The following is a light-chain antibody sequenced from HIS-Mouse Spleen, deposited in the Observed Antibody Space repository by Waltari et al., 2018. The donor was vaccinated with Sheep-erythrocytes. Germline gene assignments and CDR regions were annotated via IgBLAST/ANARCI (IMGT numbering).Light chain of an antibody. CDR2: AAS. CDR3: QQSYSTPYT. CDR1: QSISSY. J-gene: IGKJ2*01. V-gene: IGKV1-39*01. Sequence: DIQMTQSPPSLSASVGDRVTITCRASQSISSYLNWYQQKPGKAPKLLIYAASSLQSGVPSRFSGSGSGTDFTLTISSLQPEDFATYHCQQSYSTPYTFGQGTKLEIK.